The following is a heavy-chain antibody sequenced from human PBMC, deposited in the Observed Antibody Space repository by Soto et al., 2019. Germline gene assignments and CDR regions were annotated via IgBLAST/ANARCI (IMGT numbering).Heavy chain of an antibody. CDR3: ARDAAYGDYYYYYYYGMDV. Sequence: GGSLRLSCAASGFTFSSYSMNWVRQAPGKGLEWVSYISSSSSTIYYDYSWKGRFTISRDNAKKSLYLQMNSLRDEDTAVYYCARDAAYGDYYYYYYYGMDVWGQGTTVTVSS. V-gene: IGHV3-48*02. CDR2: ISSSSSTI. D-gene: IGHD4-17*01. CDR1: GFTFSSYS. J-gene: IGHJ6*02.